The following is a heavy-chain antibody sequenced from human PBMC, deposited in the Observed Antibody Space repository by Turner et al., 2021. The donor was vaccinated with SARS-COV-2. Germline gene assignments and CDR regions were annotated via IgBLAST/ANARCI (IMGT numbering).Heavy chain of an antibody. Sequence: QVQLVESGGGVVHPGRSLRLSCAASGFTFSSYAMHWVRQAPGKGLEWVAVISYDGSNKYYADSVKGRFTISRDNSKNTLYLQMNSLRAEDTAVYYCARGFSGNYYYFDYWGQGTLVTVSS. J-gene: IGHJ4*02. V-gene: IGHV3-30-3*01. CDR1: GFTFSSYA. CDR2: ISYDGSNK. D-gene: IGHD1-26*01. CDR3: ARGFSGNYYYFDY.